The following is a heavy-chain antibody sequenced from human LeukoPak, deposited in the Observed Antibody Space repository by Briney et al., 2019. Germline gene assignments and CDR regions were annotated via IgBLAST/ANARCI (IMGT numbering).Heavy chain of an antibody. D-gene: IGHD6-19*01. CDR1: GGSISSYY. CDR3: ARVPLAVGSGWYWFDP. V-gene: IGHV4-59*01. J-gene: IGHJ5*02. Sequence: PSETLSLTCTVSGGSISSYYWSWIRQPPGKGLEWIGYIYYSGSTNYNPSLKSQVTISVDTPKNQFSLKLTSVTAADTAVYYCARVPLAVGSGWYWFDPWGQGTLVTVSS. CDR2: IYYSGST.